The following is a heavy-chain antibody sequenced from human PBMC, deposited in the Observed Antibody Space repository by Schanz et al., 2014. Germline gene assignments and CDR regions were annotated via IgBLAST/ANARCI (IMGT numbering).Heavy chain of an antibody. D-gene: IGHD2-2*01. J-gene: IGHJ6*02. V-gene: IGHV4-4*07. Sequence: QVQLQESGPGLVKPSETLSLTCSVSGGSISSYYWSWIRQPAGKGLEWIGRFYSSGSTNYNPSLQRRVTMSIDTPKNQSSLKRSSVTAADTAVYYCAREKVDIVVIPGARRNYYYSGMDVWGQGTTVTVSS. CDR1: GGSISSYY. CDR3: AREKVDIVVIPGARRNYYYSGMDV. CDR2: FYSSGST.